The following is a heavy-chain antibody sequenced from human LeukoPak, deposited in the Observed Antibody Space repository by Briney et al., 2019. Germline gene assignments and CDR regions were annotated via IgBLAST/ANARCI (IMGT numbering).Heavy chain of an antibody. CDR1: GYTFTSYY. CDR2: INPSGGST. V-gene: IGHV1-46*01. Sequence: ASVKVSCKASGYTFTSYYMHWVRQAPGQGLEWMGIINPSGGSTSYAQKFQGRVTMTRDMSTSTVYMELSRLRSDDTAVYYCARAPVDTAMAIGIWGQGTMVTVSS. D-gene: IGHD5-18*01. CDR3: ARAPVDTAMAIGI. J-gene: IGHJ3*02.